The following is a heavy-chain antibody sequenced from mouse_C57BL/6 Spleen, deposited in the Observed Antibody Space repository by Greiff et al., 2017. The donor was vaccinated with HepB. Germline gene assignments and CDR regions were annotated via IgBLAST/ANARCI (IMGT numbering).Heavy chain of an antibody. CDR1: GYTFTDYN. V-gene: IGHV1-22*01. CDR2: INPNNGGT. D-gene: IGHD1-1*01. Sequence: VVEPGASVKMSCKASGYTFTDYNMHWVKQSHGKSLEWIGYINPNNGGTSYNQKFKGKATLTVNKSSSTAYMELRSLTSEDSAVYYCAREGDGSSPESYWYFDVWGTGTTVTVSS. CDR3: AREGDGSSPESYWYFDV. J-gene: IGHJ1*03.